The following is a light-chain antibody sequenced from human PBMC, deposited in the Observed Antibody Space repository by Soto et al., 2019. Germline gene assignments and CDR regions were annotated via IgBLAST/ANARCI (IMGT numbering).Light chain of an antibody. CDR2: AAS. Sequence: IQLTQSPSSLSASVGDRVTITCRASQGITTSLAWYQQKPRKAPKLLIYAASTLQSGVPSRFSGSGSGTDFSLTISSLQPEDFATYYCQQLNSYPRTFGPGTKVDIK. CDR1: QGITTS. J-gene: IGKJ3*01. V-gene: IGKV1-9*01. CDR3: QQLNSYPRT.